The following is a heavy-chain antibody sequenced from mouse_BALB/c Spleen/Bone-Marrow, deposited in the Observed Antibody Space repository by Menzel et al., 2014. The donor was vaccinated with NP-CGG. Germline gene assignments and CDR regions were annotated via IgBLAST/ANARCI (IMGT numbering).Heavy chain of an antibody. J-gene: IGHJ1*01. CDR2: INPYNGDT. CDR3: GKVYDYDGWYFDV. Sequence: EVKVVESGPELVKPGASVKISCKASGYSFTGYFMNWVKQSHGKSLEWIGRINPYNGDTFYNQKFKGKATLTVDKSSSTAHMELLSLTSEDSAVYYCGKVYDYDGWYFDVWGAGTTVTVSS. CDR1: GYSFTGYF. V-gene: IGHV1-37*01. D-gene: IGHD2-4*01.